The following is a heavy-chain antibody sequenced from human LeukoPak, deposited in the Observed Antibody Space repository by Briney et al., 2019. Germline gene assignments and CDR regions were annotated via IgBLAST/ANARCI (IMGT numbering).Heavy chain of an antibody. D-gene: IGHD3-10*01. V-gene: IGHV5-51*01. CDR3: ARSQGSWDEHDY. CDR2: IYPGDSDT. J-gene: IGHJ4*02. Sequence: GESLKISCKGSGYSFSNDWIGWVRQMPGKGLEWMGIIYPGDSDTRYSPSFQGQVTISVDKSISTAYLQWSSLKASDTAMYYCARSQGSWDEHDYWGQGTLVTVSS. CDR1: GYSFSNDW.